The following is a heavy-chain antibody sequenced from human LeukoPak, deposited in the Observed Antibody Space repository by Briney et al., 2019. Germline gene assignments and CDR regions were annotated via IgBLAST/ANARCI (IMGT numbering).Heavy chain of an antibody. J-gene: IGHJ5*02. V-gene: IGHV1-8*03. D-gene: IGHD2-2*02. CDR2: MNPNSGNT. CDR3: ARSYQLLYHWFDP. Sequence: ASVKVSCKASGYTFTSYDINWVRQATGQGLEWMGWMNPNSGNTGYAQKFQGRVTITRNTSISTAYMELSSLRSEDTAVYYCARSYQLLYHWFDPWGRGTLVTVSS. CDR1: GYTFTSYD.